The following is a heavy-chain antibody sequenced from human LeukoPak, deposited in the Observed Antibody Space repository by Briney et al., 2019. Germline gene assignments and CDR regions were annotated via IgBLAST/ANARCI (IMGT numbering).Heavy chain of an antibody. CDR3: ATHKRVETTTIFDY. D-gene: IGHD1-26*01. J-gene: IGHJ4*02. V-gene: IGHV3-23*01. Sequence: GGSLRLSCAASEFTFSSYAMTWVRQAPGKGLEWVTTISSSGGSTYYADSVKGRFTISRDNSKNTLYLQMNSLRAEDTAIYYCATHKRVETTTIFDYRGRGALVTVSS. CDR2: ISSSGGST. CDR1: EFTFSSYA.